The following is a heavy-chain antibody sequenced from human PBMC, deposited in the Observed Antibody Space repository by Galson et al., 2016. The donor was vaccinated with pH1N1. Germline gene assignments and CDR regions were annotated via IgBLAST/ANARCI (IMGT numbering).Heavy chain of an antibody. CDR2: INQDGSEK. D-gene: IGHD6-13*01. J-gene: IGHJ4*02. CDR3: ARAIGVAESY. V-gene: IGHV3-7*01. CDR1: GFTLSSYW. Sequence: SLRLSCAASGFTLSSYWMTWVRRAPGKGLEWVANINQDGSEKYYMDSVKGRFTISRDNAKNSVYLQMNSLRAEDTAVYYCARAIGVAESYWGQGTLVTVSS.